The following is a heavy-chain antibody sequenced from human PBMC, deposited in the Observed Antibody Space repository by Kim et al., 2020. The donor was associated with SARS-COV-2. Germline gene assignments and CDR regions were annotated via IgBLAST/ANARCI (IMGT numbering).Heavy chain of an antibody. Sequence: ASVKVSCKASGYTFTSYYMHWVRQAPGQGLEWMGIINPSGGSTSYAQKFQGRVTMTRDTSTSTVYMELSSLRSEDTAVYYCARDHGFGELFSGVAQDVWGQGTTVTVSS. D-gene: IGHD3-10*01. CDR2: INPSGGST. J-gene: IGHJ6*02. CDR1: GYTFTSYY. V-gene: IGHV1-46*01. CDR3: ARDHGFGELFSGVAQDV.